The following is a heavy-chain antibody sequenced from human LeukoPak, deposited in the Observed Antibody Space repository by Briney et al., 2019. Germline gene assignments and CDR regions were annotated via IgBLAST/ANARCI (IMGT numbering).Heavy chain of an antibody. D-gene: IGHD2-8*01. V-gene: IGHV1-69*05. J-gene: IGHJ4*02. CDR2: IIPIFGTA. CDR1: GGTFSSYA. CDR3: ARDYVDDIPMIKDY. Sequence: SVNVSCTASGGTFSSYAISWVRQAPGQGLEWMGGIIPIFGTANYAQKFRGRVTMTRDTSTSTVYMELSSLRSEDTAVYYCARDYVDDIPMIKDYWGQGTLVTVSS.